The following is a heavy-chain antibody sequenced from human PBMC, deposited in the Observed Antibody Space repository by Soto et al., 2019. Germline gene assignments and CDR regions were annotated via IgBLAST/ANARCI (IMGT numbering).Heavy chain of an antibody. V-gene: IGHV1-18*01. CDR1: GYTFTSYG. J-gene: IGHJ6*02. D-gene: IGHD6-19*01. CDR2: ISAYNGNT. Sequence: GASVKVSCKASGYTFTSYGISWVRQAPGQGLERMGWISAYNGNTNYAQKLQGRVTMTTDTSTSTAYMELRSLRSDDTAVYYCARERQWLVLYYPVKSGAYGMDVWGQGTTVTVSS. CDR3: ARERQWLVLYYPVKSGAYGMDV.